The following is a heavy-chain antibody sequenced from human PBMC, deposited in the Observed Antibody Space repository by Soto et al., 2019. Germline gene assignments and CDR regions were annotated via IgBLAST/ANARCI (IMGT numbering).Heavy chain of an antibody. Sequence: PSETLSLTCAVHGGSFSCFYWTWIRQPPGKGLEWIGEINHSGSSNYNPPLKSRVTMSLDTSRNQFSLSLNSVTAADTAVYYCARMAGPWYFDLWGRGTLVTVSS. CDR3: ARMAGPWYFDL. CDR1: GGSFSCFY. CDR2: INHSGSS. V-gene: IGHV4-34*01. J-gene: IGHJ2*01.